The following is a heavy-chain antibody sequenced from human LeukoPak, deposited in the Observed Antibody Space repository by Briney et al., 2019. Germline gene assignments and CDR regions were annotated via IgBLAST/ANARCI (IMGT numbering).Heavy chain of an antibody. Sequence: PSETLSLTCAVYGGSFSGYYWSWICQPPGKGLEWIGEINHSGSTNYNPSLKSRVTISVDTSKNQFSLKLSSVTAADTAVYYCARGDGQKKYYFDYWGQGTLVTVSS. J-gene: IGHJ4*02. CDR2: INHSGST. CDR3: ARGDGQKKYYFDY. V-gene: IGHV4-34*01. CDR1: GGSFSGYY.